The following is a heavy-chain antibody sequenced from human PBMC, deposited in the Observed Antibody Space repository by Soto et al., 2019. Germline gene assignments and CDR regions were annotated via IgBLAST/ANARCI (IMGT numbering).Heavy chain of an antibody. V-gene: IGHV3-49*03. J-gene: IGHJ5*02. CDR3: TRPVLRFLEWSIGRFDP. Sequence: LRLSCTASGFTFGDYAMSWFRQAPGKGLEWVGFIRSKAYGGTTEYAASVKGRFTISRDDSKSIAYLQMNSLKTEDTAVYYCTRPVLRFLEWSIGRFDPWGQGTLVTVSS. CDR1: GFTFGDYA. CDR2: IRSKAYGGTT. D-gene: IGHD3-3*01.